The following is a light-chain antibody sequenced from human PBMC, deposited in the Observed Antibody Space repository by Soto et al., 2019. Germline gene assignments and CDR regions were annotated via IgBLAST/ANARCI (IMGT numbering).Light chain of an antibody. Sequence: QSVLAQPASVSGSPGQSVTISCTGTSSDVGAYNSVSWYQQHPDKAPQLMIYKGTQRPSGVSNRFSGSTSGNAASLTISGLQAGDEAHYFCCSSAHESNYVFGNGTKVTV. CDR2: KGT. CDR1: SSDVGAYNS. J-gene: IGLJ1*01. CDR3: CSSAHESNYV. V-gene: IGLV2-23*01.